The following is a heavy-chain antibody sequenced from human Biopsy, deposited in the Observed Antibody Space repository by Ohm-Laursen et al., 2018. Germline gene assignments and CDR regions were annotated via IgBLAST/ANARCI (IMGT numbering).Heavy chain of an antibody. CDR1: GYMFLRYY. J-gene: IGHJ6*02. V-gene: IGHV1-46*01. D-gene: IGHD1-26*01. CDR3: ARDRIELEATPTNADYYYFGMDV. CDR2: IAPRGSDA. Sequence: ASVKVSCKASGYMFLRYYIHWVRQAPRKGLEWMGIIAPRGSDATYAQKFQGRLIMTTDTSTATVYMQLGNLTSEDTAVYFCARDRIELEATPTNADYYYFGMDVWGQGTTVTVS.